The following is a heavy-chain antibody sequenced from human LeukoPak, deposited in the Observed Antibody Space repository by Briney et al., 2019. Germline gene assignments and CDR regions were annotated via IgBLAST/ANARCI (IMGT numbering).Heavy chain of an antibody. Sequence: QPGGSLRLSCAASGFTFSSYVMHWVRQAPGKGLEFVSLISSNGGGTYYANSVKGRFTISRDNAKNSLYLQMNSLRAEDTAVYYCARGISRIQLWHKGRAKDAFDIWGQGTMVTVSS. CDR2: ISSNGGGT. V-gene: IGHV3-64*01. CDR3: ARGISRIQLWHKGRAKDAFDI. J-gene: IGHJ3*02. D-gene: IGHD5-18*01. CDR1: GFTFSSYV.